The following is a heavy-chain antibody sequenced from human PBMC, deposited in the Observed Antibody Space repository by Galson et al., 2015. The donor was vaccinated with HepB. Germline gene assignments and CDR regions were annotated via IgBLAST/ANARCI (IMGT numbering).Heavy chain of an antibody. CDR2: ISSSGGST. CDR3: AKDPPGAHTAMVLSPFDY. J-gene: IGHJ4*02. D-gene: IGHD5-18*01. V-gene: IGHV3-23*01. CDR1: GFTFSSYA. Sequence: SLRLSCAASGFTFSSYAMSWVRQAPGKGLEWVSAISSSGGSTYYADSVKGRFTISRDNSKNTLYLQMNSLRAEDTAVYYCAKDPPGAHTAMVLSPFDYWGQGTLRPVSS.